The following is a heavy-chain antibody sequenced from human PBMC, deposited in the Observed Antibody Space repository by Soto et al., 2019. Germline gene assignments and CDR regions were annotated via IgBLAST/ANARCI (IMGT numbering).Heavy chain of an antibody. CDR2: ISYDSTYK. D-gene: IGHD3-3*01. CDR1: GFTFSSYA. J-gene: IGHJ6*02. CDR3: ARVGALFIFGVVNPYYGMDV. V-gene: IGHV3-30-3*01. Sequence: PGGSLRLSCSASGFTFSSYAMHWVRQAPGKGLEWVAAISYDSTYKYYADSVKGRFTISRDNSKDTLYLQMNSLRAEDTAVYYCARVGALFIFGVVNPYYGMDVWGQGTTVTVSS.